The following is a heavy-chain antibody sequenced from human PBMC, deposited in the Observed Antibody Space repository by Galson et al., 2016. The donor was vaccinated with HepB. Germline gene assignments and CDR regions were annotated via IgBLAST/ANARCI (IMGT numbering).Heavy chain of an antibody. Sequence: SVKVSCKASGYPFTNHAIHWVRQAPGQGLEWMGWISAANGDRKYAEKFQGRVTFSRDTSASTAYMELSSLTSEDTAVFYCTRAVTATGDWSGPWGQGTLVSVSS. CDR2: ISAANGDR. V-gene: IGHV1-3*01. CDR3: TRAVTATGDWSGP. CDR1: GYPFTNHA. D-gene: IGHD2-21*02. J-gene: IGHJ5*02.